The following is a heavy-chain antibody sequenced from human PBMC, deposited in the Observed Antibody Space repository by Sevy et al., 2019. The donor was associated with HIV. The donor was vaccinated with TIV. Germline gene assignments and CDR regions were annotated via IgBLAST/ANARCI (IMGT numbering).Heavy chain of an antibody. D-gene: IGHD6-6*01. J-gene: IGHJ4*02. CDR2: IFYSGST. CDR1: GGSISSYY. Sequence: SETLSLTCTVSGGSISSYYWSWIRQPPGKGLEWIGYIFYSGSTYYNPSLKRRVTISVDTSKNQYSLKLTSVTAADTHAYYCATISQQLVGFFDYWGQGTLVTVSS. CDR3: ATISQQLVGFFDY. V-gene: IGHV4-59*12.